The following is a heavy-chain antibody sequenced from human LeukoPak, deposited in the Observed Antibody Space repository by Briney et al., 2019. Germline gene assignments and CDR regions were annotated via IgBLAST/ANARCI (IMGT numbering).Heavy chain of an antibody. Sequence: SETLSLTCTVSGGSISSGDYYWSLIRQPPGKGLELIGYIYYSGSTYYNPSLKSRVTISVDTSKNQFSLKLSSVTAADTAVYYCARDLSADIVVVPAHNYYYYMDVWGKGTTVTVSS. D-gene: IGHD2-2*01. CDR2: IYYSGST. CDR1: GGSISSGDYY. CDR3: ARDLSADIVVVPAHNYYYYMDV. V-gene: IGHV4-30-4*08. J-gene: IGHJ6*03.